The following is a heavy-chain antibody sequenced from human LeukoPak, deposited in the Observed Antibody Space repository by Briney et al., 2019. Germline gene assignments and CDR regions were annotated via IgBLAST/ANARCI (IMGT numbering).Heavy chain of an antibody. D-gene: IGHD3-22*01. CDR3: ARVTDYDSSGPALFDY. CDR1: GFTFSSYS. J-gene: IGHJ4*02. CDR2: ISSSSSYI. V-gene: IGHV3-21*01. Sequence: GGSLRLSCAASGFTFSSYSMNWVRQAPGKGLEWVSSISSSSSYIYYADSVKGRFTISRDNAKNSLYLQMNSLRAEDTAVYYCARVTDYDSSGPALFDYWGQGTLVTVSS.